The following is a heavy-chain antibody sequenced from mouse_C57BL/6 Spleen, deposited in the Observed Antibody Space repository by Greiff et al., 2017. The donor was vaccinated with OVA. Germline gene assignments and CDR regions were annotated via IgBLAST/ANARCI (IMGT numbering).Heavy chain of an antibody. CDR1: GFNIKDYY. Sequence: QLKQSGAELVKPGASVKLSCTASGFNIKDYYMHWVKQRTEQGLEWIGRIDPEDGETKYAPKFQGKATITADTSSNTAYLQLSSLTSEDTAVYYCARHYGNYEYYFDYWGQGTTLTVSS. CDR3: ARHYGNYEYYFDY. V-gene: IGHV14-2*01. D-gene: IGHD2-1*01. J-gene: IGHJ2*01. CDR2: IDPEDGET.